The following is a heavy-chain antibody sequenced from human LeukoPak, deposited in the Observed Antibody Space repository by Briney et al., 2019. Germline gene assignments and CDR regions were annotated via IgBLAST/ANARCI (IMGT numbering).Heavy chain of an antibody. Sequence: RPSETLSLTCTVSGGSISSYYGSWIRQPPGKGLEWIGYIYYSGSTNYNPSLKSRVTISVDTSKNQFSLKLSSVTAADTAVYYCARHGGGYSFDYWGQGTLVTVSS. CDR2: IYYSGST. CDR1: GGSISSYY. J-gene: IGHJ4*02. CDR3: ARHGGGYSFDY. D-gene: IGHD5-24*01. V-gene: IGHV4-59*08.